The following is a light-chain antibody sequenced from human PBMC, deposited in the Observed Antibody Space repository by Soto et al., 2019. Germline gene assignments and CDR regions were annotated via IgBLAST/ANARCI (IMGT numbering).Light chain of an antibody. V-gene: IGKV3-20*01. Sequence: ENVFTQSPCTLSLSPGERATLSCRASQSVRSSSLAWYQQKRGQAPRLLIYGASSRATGIPDRFSGSGSGTDFTLTISRLEPEDFVMYYCQQYGSSPQTFGQGTKVDIK. CDR3: QQYGSSPQT. CDR2: GAS. CDR1: QSVRSSS. J-gene: IGKJ1*01.